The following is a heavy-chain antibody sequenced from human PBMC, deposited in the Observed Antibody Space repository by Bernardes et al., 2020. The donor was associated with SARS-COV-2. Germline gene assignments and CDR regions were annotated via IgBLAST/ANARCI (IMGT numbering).Heavy chain of an antibody. CDR2: INHSGST. Sequence: LSLTCAVYGASFSGYYWSWIRQPPVKGLEWIWEINHSGSTNYNPSLKSRVTISLDNSNNQFSLNLSTVTAADTAVYYCARIPIYYRSGDGYWGQGTLVTVSS. CDR1: GASFSGYY. J-gene: IGHJ4*02. CDR3: ARIPIYYRSGDGY. D-gene: IGHD6-19*01. V-gene: IGHV4-34*01.